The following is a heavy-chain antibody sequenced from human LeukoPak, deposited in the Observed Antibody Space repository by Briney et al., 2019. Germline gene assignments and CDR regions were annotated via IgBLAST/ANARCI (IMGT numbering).Heavy chain of an antibody. D-gene: IGHD5-18*01. CDR3: ATYSRTSMVSGNY. Sequence: AGGSLRLSCAASGFTFSNYEMNWVRQAPGKGLEWISHISNTGDIIHYADSVEGRFTISRDNAKNSLYLQMNSLRAEDTAVYYCATYSRTSMVSGNYWGQGTLVTVSS. CDR2: ISNTGDII. J-gene: IGHJ4*02. CDR1: GFTFSNYE. V-gene: IGHV3-48*03.